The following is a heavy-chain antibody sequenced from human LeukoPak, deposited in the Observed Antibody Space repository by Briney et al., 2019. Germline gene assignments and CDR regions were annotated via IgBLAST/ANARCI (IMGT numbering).Heavy chain of an antibody. J-gene: IGHJ4*02. V-gene: IGHV4-39*01. CDR1: GGPVSSSSDY. CDR3: ATWDSGRYSQIDN. D-gene: IGHD1-26*01. CDR2: IYYAGDT. Sequence: SGTLSLTCTVSGGPVSSSSDYWGWVRQSPEKGLECIGTIYYAGDTYYNPSLESRLTISVDTSKNQFSLKLRSVTAADTAAYYCATWDSGRYSQIDNWGQGTLVTVSS.